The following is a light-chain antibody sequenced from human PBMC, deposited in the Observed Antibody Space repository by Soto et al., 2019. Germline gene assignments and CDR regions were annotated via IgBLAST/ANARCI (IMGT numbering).Light chain of an antibody. CDR2: EVS. CDR3: ISYTSRRTWV. CDR1: SSDVGGYNY. V-gene: IGLV2-14*01. J-gene: IGLJ3*02. Sequence: QSALTQPASVSGSPGQSITISCTGTSSDVGGYNYVSWYQQHPGKAPKVMIYEVSDRPSGVSNRFSGSKSGNTASLTISGLQAEDEADYYCISYTSRRTWVFGGGTKVTVL.